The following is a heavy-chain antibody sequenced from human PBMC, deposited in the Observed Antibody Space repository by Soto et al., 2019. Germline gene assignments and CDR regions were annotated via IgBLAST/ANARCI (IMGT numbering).Heavy chain of an antibody. Sequence: GGSLRLSCAASGFTFSDYYMSWIRQAPGKGLEWVSYISSSGSTIYYADSVKGRFTISRDNAKNSLYLQMNSLRAEDTAVYYCVRDIGIYGDYLIKGDAFDIWGQGTMVTVSS. CDR2: ISSSGSTI. CDR3: VRDIGIYGDYLIKGDAFDI. CDR1: GFTFSDYY. V-gene: IGHV3-11*01. J-gene: IGHJ3*02. D-gene: IGHD4-17*01.